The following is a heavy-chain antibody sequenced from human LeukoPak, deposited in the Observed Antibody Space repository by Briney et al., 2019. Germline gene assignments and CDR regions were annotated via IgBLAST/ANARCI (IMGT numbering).Heavy chain of an antibody. D-gene: IGHD6-19*01. CDR2: IKTDGRTT. J-gene: IGHJ5*02. CDR3: ARAGASGRYAAGWFDP. CDR1: GFPFNNYW. Sequence: GGPLKLSCAPSGFPFNNYWMLGVRQARGKPGVCFSSIKTDGRTTRYASSVQGRVTISRDNAKNTLYLQMNSLRDDETAVYYCARAGASGRYAAGWFDPWGQRTPVTVSS. V-gene: IGHV3-74*01.